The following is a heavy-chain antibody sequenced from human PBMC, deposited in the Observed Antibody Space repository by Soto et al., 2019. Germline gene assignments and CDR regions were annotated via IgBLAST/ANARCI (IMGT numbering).Heavy chain of an antibody. Sequence: QVHLQESGPGLVRPSETLSLTCTVSGVSLKTYYWSWIRLPPGGGLEWIGYIFSSGSPNYNPSLRSRVPMSVEPSNNQFSLKMSSVTAADTAVYYCARVAGISYYNHMDVWGKGTTVTVSS. CDR2: IFSSGSP. CDR1: GVSLKTYY. D-gene: IGHD1-20*01. J-gene: IGHJ6*03. CDR3: ARVAGISYYNHMDV. V-gene: IGHV4-59*01.